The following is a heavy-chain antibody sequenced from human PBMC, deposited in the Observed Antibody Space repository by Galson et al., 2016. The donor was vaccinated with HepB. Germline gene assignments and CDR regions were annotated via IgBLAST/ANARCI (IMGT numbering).Heavy chain of an antibody. Sequence: SLRLSCATSGFTCTRYNMNWVRQAPGKGLEWGSSISSGSSYIYYADSVKGRFTISRDNAKKSLYLQMNSLRPEDTAVYYCARVREQQLLDAFDIWGQGTMVTVSS. J-gene: IGHJ3*02. CDR2: ISSGSSYI. CDR1: GFTCTRYN. D-gene: IGHD6-13*01. CDR3: ARVREQQLLDAFDI. V-gene: IGHV3-21*01.